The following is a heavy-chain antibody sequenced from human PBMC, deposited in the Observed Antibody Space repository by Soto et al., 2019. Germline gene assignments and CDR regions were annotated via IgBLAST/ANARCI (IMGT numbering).Heavy chain of an antibody. Sequence: GGSLRLSCAASGFTFSNSGMSWVRQAPGKGLEWVSVINPSGGSTFHVNSVKGRFTMSRDNSKDMVYLQMNSLRVEDTAVYFCAKNRPGSSDNWGQGTLVTVSS. J-gene: IGHJ4*02. CDR2: INPSGGST. D-gene: IGHD1-26*01. CDR3: AKNRPGSSDN. CDR1: GFTFSNSG. V-gene: IGHV3-23*01.